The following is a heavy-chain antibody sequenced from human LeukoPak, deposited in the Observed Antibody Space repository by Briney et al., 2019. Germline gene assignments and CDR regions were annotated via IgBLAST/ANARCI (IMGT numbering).Heavy chain of an antibody. CDR1: GFTFSSYA. CDR2: ISDSGSST. J-gene: IGHJ5*02. D-gene: IGHD6-13*01. CDR3: AKGLGSSWYKASWFDP. V-gene: IGHV3-23*01. Sequence: PGGSLRLSCAASGFTFSSYAMSWVRQAPGKGLEWVSAISDSGSSTYYADSVKGRFTISRDNSKNTLYLQMNSLRAGDTAVYYCAKGLGSSWYKASWFDPWGQGTLVTVSS.